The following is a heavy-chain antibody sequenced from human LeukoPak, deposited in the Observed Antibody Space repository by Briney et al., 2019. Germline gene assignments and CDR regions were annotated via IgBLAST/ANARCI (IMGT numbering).Heavy chain of an antibody. D-gene: IGHD2-15*01. V-gene: IGHV3-23*01. CDR3: TKGMMVCNGGSCYSGTDY. Sequence: GGSLRLSCAASGFTFSSFAMNWVRQAPGKGLEWVSTIGGSGYSTYYADSVKGRFTISRDNSKSTLYLQMNSLRVEDTAIYYCTKGMMVCNGGSCYSGTDYWGQGTLVTVSS. CDR1: GFTFSSFA. CDR2: IGGSGYST. J-gene: IGHJ4*02.